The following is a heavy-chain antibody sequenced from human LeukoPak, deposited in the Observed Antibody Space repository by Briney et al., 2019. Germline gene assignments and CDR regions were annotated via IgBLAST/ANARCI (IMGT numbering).Heavy chain of an antibody. CDR1: GFSFNSFS. Sequence: GGSLRLSCAASGFSFNSFSMNWVRQALGRGLGWVSYITSSGTYIYYADSVRGRFTISRDNARNSLYLQMDSLTAEDTAIYYCARVFDVDYFSATGYSDYWGQGVLVTVSS. CDR2: ITSSGTYI. J-gene: IGHJ4*02. V-gene: IGHV3-21*06. D-gene: IGHD2/OR15-2a*01. CDR3: ARVFDVDYFSATGYSDY.